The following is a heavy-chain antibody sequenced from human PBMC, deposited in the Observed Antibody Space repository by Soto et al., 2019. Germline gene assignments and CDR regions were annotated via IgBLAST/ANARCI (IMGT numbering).Heavy chain of an antibody. V-gene: IGHV3-48*02. CDR1: GFTFSSYS. CDR3: ARVALGLEWFSLVSEDDY. CDR2: ISSSSSTI. J-gene: IGHJ4*02. D-gene: IGHD3-3*01. Sequence: GGSLRLSCAASGFTFSSYSMNWVRQAPGKGLEWVSYISSSSSTIYYADSVKGRSTISRDNAKNSLYLQMNSLRDEDTAVYYCARVALGLEWFSLVSEDDYWGQGTLVTVSS.